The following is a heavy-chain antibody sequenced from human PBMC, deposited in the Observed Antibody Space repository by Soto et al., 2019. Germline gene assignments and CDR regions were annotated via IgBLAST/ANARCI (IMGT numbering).Heavy chain of an antibody. CDR1: GFTFRSYS. D-gene: IGHD5-12*01. Sequence: PGGSLRLSCAASGFTFRSYSMNWVRQAPGKGLEWVSYISSSSSTIYYADSVKGRFTISRDNAKNSLYLQMNSLRAEDTAVYYCARSGYSGYDYRGAFDIWGQGTMVTVPS. CDR2: ISSSSSTI. V-gene: IGHV3-48*01. CDR3: ARSGYSGYDYRGAFDI. J-gene: IGHJ3*02.